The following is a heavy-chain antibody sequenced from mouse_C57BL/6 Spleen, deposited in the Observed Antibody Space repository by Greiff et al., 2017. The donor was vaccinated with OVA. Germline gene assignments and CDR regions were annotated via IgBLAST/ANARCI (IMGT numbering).Heavy chain of an antibody. CDR2: IYPRSGNT. Sequence: VQLQQSGAELARPGASVKLSCKASGYTFTSYGISWVKQRTGQGLEWIGEIYPRSGNTYYNEKFKGKATMTADKSSSTAYMELRSLTSEDSAVYFCARSGLLLRGYFDYWGQGTTLTVSS. CDR1: GYTFTSYG. V-gene: IGHV1-81*01. D-gene: IGHD1-1*01. CDR3: ARSGLLLRGYFDY. J-gene: IGHJ2*01.